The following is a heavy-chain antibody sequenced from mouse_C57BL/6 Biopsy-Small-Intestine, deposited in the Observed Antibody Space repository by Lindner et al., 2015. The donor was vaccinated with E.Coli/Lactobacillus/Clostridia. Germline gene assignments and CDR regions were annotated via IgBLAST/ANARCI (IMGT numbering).Heavy chain of an antibody. J-gene: IGHJ2*01. CDR2: ISSGSSTI. D-gene: IGHD1-1*01. V-gene: IGHV5-17*01. CDR1: GFTFSDYG. Sequence: VQLQESGGGLVKPGGSLKLSCAASGFTFSDYGMHWVRQAPEKGLEWVAYISSGSSTIYYADTVKGRFTISRDSAKNTLFLQMTSLRSEDTAMYYCAKDYYGSSYDYWGQGTTLTVSS. CDR3: AKDYYGSSYDY.